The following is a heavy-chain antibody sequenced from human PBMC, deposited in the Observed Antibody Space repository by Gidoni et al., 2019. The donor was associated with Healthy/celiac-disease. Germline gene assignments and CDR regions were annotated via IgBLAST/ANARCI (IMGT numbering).Heavy chain of an antibody. D-gene: IGHD3-16*02. CDR2: ISGSGGST. J-gene: IGHJ4*02. CDR3: AKSTFGGVIVSPYYFDY. CDR1: GFPFRRYA. Sequence: VQLLESVGGLVQPGGSLRLSCAASGFPFRRYAMSWVRQAPGKGLEWVSAISGSGGSTYYADSVKGRVTISRDNAKDTLYLQMNSRRAEDTAVYYCAKSTFGGVIVSPYYFDYWGQGTLVTVSS. V-gene: IGHV3-23*01.